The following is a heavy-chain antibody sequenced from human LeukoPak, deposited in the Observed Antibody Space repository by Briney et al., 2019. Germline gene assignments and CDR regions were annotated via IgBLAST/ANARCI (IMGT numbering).Heavy chain of an antibody. J-gene: IGHJ4*02. CDR1: GFTFSSYA. CDR3: AKVPYYYGSGSSLFFDY. Sequence: GGSLRLSCAASGFTFSSYAMSWVRQAPGKGLEWVSAISGSGGSTYYADSVKGRFTISRDNSKNTLYLQMNSLRAEDTAVYYCAKVPYYYGSGSSLFFDYWGQGTLVTVSS. D-gene: IGHD3-10*01. V-gene: IGHV3-23*01. CDR2: ISGSGGST.